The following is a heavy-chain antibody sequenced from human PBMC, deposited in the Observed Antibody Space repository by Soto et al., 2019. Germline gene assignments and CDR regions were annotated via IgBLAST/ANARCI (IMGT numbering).Heavy chain of an antibody. J-gene: IGHJ4*02. CDR1: GFTFSTYA. CDR3: AKRSSSSTFDY. CDR2: ISGSADST. Sequence: EVQLLESGGGLVQPGESLRLSCAASGFTFSTYAMRGSRQAPGKGLEGVSVISGSADSTYYADSVKGRFTISRDNSKNTLYLQMNSLRAEDTAVYYCAKRSSSSTFDYWGQGTLVTVSS. V-gene: IGHV3-23*01. D-gene: IGHD6-6*01.